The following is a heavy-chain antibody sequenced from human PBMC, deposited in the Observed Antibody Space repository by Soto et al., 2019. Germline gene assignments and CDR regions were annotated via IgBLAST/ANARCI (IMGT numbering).Heavy chain of an antibody. CDR3: ARYFDWLLVYFDY. CDR2: ISGSGGST. J-gene: IGHJ4*02. CDR1: GFTFSSYA. D-gene: IGHD3-9*01. Sequence: GGSLRLSCAASGFTFSSYAMSWVRQAPGKGLEWVSAISGSGGSTYYADSVKGRFTISRDNSKNTLYLQMNSLRAEDTAVYYCARYFDWLLVYFDYWGQGTLVTVSS. V-gene: IGHV3-23*01.